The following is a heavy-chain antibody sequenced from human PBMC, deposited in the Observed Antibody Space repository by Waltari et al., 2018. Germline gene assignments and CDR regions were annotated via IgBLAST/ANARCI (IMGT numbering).Heavy chain of an antibody. CDR3: ARLGVATIYFDY. J-gene: IGHJ4*02. Sequence: QVQLQQWGAGLFKSSETLSLTCAVYGGSLCGYSRSWIRQPPGKGLEWIGEINHSGSTNYNPSLKSRVTISVDTSKNQFSLKLSSVTAADTAVYYCARLGVATIYFDYWGQGTLVTVSS. CDR2: INHSGST. D-gene: IGHD5-12*01. CDR1: GGSLCGYS. V-gene: IGHV4-34*01.